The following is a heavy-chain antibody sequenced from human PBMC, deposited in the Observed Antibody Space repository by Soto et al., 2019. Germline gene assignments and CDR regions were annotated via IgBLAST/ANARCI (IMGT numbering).Heavy chain of an antibody. CDR2: IKQDGSEK. CDR3: ARHIHYYDSSGYSDY. J-gene: IGHJ4*02. V-gene: IGHV3-7*04. Sequence: GGSLRLSCAASGFTFSSYWMSWVRQAPGKGLEWVANIKQDGSEKYYVDSVKGRFTISRDNAKNSLYLQMNSLRAEDTAVYYCARHIHYYDSSGYSDYWGQGTLVTVSS. D-gene: IGHD3-22*01. CDR1: GFTFSSYW.